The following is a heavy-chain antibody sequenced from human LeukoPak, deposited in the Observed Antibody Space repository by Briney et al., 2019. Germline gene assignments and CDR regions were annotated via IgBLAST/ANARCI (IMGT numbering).Heavy chain of an antibody. D-gene: IGHD3-22*01. CDR1: GGTFSSYA. CDR3: ASEIYDSSGYGFDY. CDR2: IIPIFGTA. V-gene: IGHV1-69*06. Sequence: SVKVSCNASGGTFSSYAISWVRQAPGQGLEWMGRIIPIFGTANYAQKCQGRVTITADKSTSPAYMELSSLRSEDTAVYYCASEIYDSSGYGFDYWGQGTLVTVSS. J-gene: IGHJ4*02.